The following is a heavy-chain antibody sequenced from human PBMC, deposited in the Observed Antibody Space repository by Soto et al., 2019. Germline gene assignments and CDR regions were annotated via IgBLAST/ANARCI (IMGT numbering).Heavy chain of an antibody. V-gene: IGHV1-69*13. CDR2: IIPIFGTA. CDR3: ARLRGGSGWYYYYGMDV. CDR1: GGTFSSYA. J-gene: IGHJ6*02. D-gene: IGHD6-19*01. Sequence: GASVKVSCKASGGTFSSYAISWVRQAPGQGLEWMGGIIPIFGTANYAQKFQGRVTITADESTSTAYMELSSLRSEDTAVYYCARLRGGSGWYYYYGMDVWGQGTTVTVSS.